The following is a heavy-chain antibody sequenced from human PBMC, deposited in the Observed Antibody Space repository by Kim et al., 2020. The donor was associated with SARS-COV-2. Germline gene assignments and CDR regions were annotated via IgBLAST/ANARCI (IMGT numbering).Heavy chain of an antibody. D-gene: IGHD3-3*01. Sequence: GGSLRLSCAASGFKFSGHAMHWVRQAPGKGLEWVALVSYGGTDTHHADSVNGRFTISSANSRNTLYLQLDSLSTEDTAVYHCVGERFVEWFSDYPFDQWGQGTLVPVSS. CDR2: VSYGGTDT. CDR1: GFKFSGHA. J-gene: IGHJ4*02. V-gene: IGHV3-30*04. CDR3: VGERFVEWFSDYPFDQ.